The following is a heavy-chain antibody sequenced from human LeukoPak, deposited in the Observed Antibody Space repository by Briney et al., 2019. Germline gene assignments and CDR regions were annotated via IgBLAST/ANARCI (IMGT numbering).Heavy chain of an antibody. Sequence: GGSLRLSCAASGFTFSSYWMHWVRQAPGRGPLWVSNINTDGSSIGYADFVKGRFTISRDNAKNTLFLEMNSLRAEDTAVYYCVRSGGGYFDSWGQGTLVTVSS. CDR1: GFTFSSYW. D-gene: IGHD4-23*01. CDR2: INTDGSSI. J-gene: IGHJ4*02. V-gene: IGHV3-74*01. CDR3: VRSGGGYFDS.